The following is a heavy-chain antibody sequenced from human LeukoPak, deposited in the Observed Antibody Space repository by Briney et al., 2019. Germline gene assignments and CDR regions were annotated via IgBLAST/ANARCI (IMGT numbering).Heavy chain of an antibody. V-gene: IGHV3-48*03. CDR2: ISSGGSTI. J-gene: IGHJ4*02. D-gene: IGHD6-19*01. Sequence: PGGSLRLSCAASGFTFISSEMNWVRQAPGKGLEWASYISSGGSTIYYADSVRGRFTISRDNAKNSLFLQMDSLRAEDTAVYYCARDLGYSSGWHWGQGTLVTVTS. CDR3: ARDLGYSSGWH. CDR1: GFTFISSE.